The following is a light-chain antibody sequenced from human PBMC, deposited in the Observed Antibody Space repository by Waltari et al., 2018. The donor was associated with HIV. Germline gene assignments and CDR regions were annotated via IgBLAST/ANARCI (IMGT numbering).Light chain of an antibody. CDR2: WAS. J-gene: IGKJ1*01. Sequence: DIVMSQYPDSLAVSLGERATINCKSSLSVLFRSNNKNYLAWYQHKPGQPPKLLIFWASTRESGVPDRFSGSGSGTDFALTISSLQAEDVAVYYCQQYYNSPWTFGQGTKVEIK. CDR1: LSVLFRSNNKNY. V-gene: IGKV4-1*01. CDR3: QQYYNSPWT.